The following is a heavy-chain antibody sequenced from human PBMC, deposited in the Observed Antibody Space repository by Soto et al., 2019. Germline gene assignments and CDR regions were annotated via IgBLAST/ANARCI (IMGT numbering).Heavy chain of an antibody. CDR3: AKGGIGRARGIDF. D-gene: IGHD2-21*01. CDR2: ISDGADGP. J-gene: IGHJ4*02. CDR1: GFTFSSYA. Sequence: EVQLLESGGNLVQPGGSLRLSCAASGFTFSSYAMTWVRQAPGKGLEWISSISDGADGPYYADSVKGRFTISRDNSNNILSLQMNSLRGDDTALYYCAKGGIGRARGIDFWGQGTLVAVSS. V-gene: IGHV3-23*01.